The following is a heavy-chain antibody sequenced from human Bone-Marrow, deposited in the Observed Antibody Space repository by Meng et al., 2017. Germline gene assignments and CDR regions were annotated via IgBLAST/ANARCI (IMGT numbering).Heavy chain of an antibody. V-gene: IGHV7-4-1*02. J-gene: IGHJ4*02. D-gene: IGHD2-15*01. CDR3: ALGVVAATPSLDY. CDR2: INTNTGNP. CDR1: GYTFTSYY. Sequence: ASVKVSCKASGYTFTSYYMHWVRQAPGQGLEWMGWINTNTGNPTYAQGFTGRFVFSLDTSVSTAYLQISSLKAEDTAVYYCALGVVAATPSLDYWGQGTLVTVSS.